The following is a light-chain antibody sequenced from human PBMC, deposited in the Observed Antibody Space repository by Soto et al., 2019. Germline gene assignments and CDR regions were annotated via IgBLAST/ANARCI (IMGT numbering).Light chain of an antibody. J-gene: IGKJ1*01. CDR1: QSVSSN. Sequence: EIVMTQSPATLSVSPGERATLSCRASQSVSSNLAWYQQKPGQAPRLLIYGAFTRATGIPARFSGSGSGTEVTLTIRSLQSEDFAVYYWQQDNNRPPRGTFGQGTKVEIK. CDR3: QQDNNRPPRGT. V-gene: IGKV3-15*01. CDR2: GAF.